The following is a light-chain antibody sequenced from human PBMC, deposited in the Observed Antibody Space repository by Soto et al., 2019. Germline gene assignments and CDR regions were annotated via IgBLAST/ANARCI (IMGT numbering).Light chain of an antibody. CDR1: SSDLGSYNL. CDR3: CSYAGGSTLV. CDR2: EVN. Sequence: QSALTQPASVSGSPGQSITISCTGTSSDLGSYNLVSWYQQHPGKAPQLLIYEVNERPSGISNRFFGSKSGSTASLTISGLQAEDEAEYYCCSYAGGSTLVFGGGTKLTVL. J-gene: IGLJ2*01. V-gene: IGLV2-23*02.